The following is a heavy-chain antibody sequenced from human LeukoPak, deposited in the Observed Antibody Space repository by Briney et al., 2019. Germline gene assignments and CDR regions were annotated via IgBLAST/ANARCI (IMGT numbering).Heavy chain of an antibody. Sequence: ASVKVSCKTPGYSFTNYYIHWVRQAPGQGLEWMGWINPSSGGTEYAQKFQGRVTMTRDTSTSTVYMELSSLRSEDTAVYYCARDMGRQATMARGPVDYWGQGTLVTVSS. CDR1: GYSFTNYY. J-gene: IGHJ4*02. V-gene: IGHV1-2*02. D-gene: IGHD3-10*01. CDR2: INPSSGGT. CDR3: ARDMGRQATMARGPVDY.